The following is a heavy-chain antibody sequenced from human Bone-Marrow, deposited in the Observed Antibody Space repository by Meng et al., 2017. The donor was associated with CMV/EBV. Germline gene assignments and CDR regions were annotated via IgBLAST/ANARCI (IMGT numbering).Heavy chain of an antibody. J-gene: IGHJ1*01. CDR2: IKQDGGET. V-gene: IGHV3-7*01. Sequence: GESLKISCGAAGFTFSSYWMSWVRQAPGKGLEWVANIKQDGGETYYAASVKGRFTISRDNAKKSLYLQMNSLRAEDTAVYYCARDWGQQPAVGFQHWGQGTLVTVSS. CDR1: GFTFSSYW. CDR3: ARDWGQQPAVGFQH. D-gene: IGHD6-13*01.